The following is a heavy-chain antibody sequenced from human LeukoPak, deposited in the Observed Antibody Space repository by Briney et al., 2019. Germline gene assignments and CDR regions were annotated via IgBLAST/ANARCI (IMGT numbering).Heavy chain of an antibody. J-gene: IGHJ4*02. V-gene: IGHV3-11*01. CDR3: ARRIQI. Sequence: GGSLRLSCAASGFTFSDHYMSWIRQAPGKGLEWVAYISGSGSTIYYAASVRGRFTISRDNAKSSLYLQMNSLRAEDTAVYYCARRIQIWGQGTLVTVSS. CDR1: GFTFSDHY. CDR2: ISGSGSTI. D-gene: IGHD2-21*01.